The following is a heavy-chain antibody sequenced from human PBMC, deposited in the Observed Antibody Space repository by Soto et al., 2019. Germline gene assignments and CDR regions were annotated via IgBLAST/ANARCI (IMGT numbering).Heavy chain of an antibody. D-gene: IGHD1-1*01. CDR2: IYPGDSDT. Sequence: GESLKISCKGSGYSFTSYWIAWVRQMPGKGLEWTGIIYPGDSDTRYSPSFQGQVTISADKSISTAYLQWSSLKASDTAMYYCARVRQLERLCAFDIWGQGTMVTVSS. V-gene: IGHV5-51*01. CDR3: ARVRQLERLCAFDI. CDR1: GYSFTSYW. J-gene: IGHJ3*02.